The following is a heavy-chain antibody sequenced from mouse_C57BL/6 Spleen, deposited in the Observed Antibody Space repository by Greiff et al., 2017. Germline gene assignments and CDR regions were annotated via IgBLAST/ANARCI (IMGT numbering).Heavy chain of an antibody. Sequence: QVQLKQSGPELVKPGASVKISCKASGYAFSSSWMNWVKQRPGKGLEWIGRIYPGDGDTNYNGKFKGKATLTADKSSSTAYMQLSSLTSEDSAVYFCATEAGYAMDYWGQGTSVTVSS. CDR3: ATEAGYAMDY. CDR2: IYPGDGDT. CDR1: GYAFSSSW. J-gene: IGHJ4*01. V-gene: IGHV1-82*01.